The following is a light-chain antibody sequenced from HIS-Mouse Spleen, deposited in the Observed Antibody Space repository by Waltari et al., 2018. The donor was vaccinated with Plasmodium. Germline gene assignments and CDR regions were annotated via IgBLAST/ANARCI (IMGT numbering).Light chain of an antibody. Sequence: QSALTQPPSASGSPGQSVTISCTGTSSDFGGYNSVSWYQQHPGKAPKLMIYSVSKRPSGVPDRFSGSKSGNTASLTVSGLQAEDEADYYCSSYAGSNNLVFGGGTKLTVL. CDR2: SVS. CDR3: SSYAGSNNLV. V-gene: IGLV2-8*01. J-gene: IGLJ2*01. CDR1: SSDFGGYNS.